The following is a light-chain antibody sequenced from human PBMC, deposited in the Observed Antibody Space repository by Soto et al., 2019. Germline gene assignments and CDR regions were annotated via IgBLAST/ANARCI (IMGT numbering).Light chain of an antibody. Sequence: QAVVTQAPSFSVSPGGTVTLTCGLSSGSVSTSYYPSWYQQTPGQAPRTLIYSTSTRSSGVPDRFSGSILGNKAALTITGAQADDESDYYCVLYMGSGIPVFGGGTKLTVL. CDR3: VLYMGSGIPV. CDR1: SGSVSTSYY. J-gene: IGLJ3*02. CDR2: STS. V-gene: IGLV8-61*01.